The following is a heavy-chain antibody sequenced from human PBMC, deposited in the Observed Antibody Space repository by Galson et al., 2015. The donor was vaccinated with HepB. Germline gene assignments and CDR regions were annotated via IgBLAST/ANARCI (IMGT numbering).Heavy chain of an antibody. V-gene: IGHV3-73*01. CDR3: LEYSSSIDAFDI. CDR1: GFTVSGSA. J-gene: IGHJ3*02. D-gene: IGHD3-22*01. Sequence: SLRLSCAASGFTVSGSAMHWVRQASGKGLEWVGRIRDKGNNYATTYSASVKGRFPISRDDSKNTAYLQMNSLKTEDTAVYYCLEYSSSIDAFDIWGQGTMVTVSS. CDR2: IRDKGNNYAT.